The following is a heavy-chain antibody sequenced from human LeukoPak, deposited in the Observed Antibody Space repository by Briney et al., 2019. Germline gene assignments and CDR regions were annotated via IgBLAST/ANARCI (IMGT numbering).Heavy chain of an antibody. CDR2: IYHSGST. Sequence: SETLSLTCTVSGGSISSYYWSWIRQPPGKGLEWIGYIYHSGSTYYNPSLKSRVTISVDRSKNQFSLKLSSVTAADTALYYCARDQGIAVALDYWGQGTLVTVSS. J-gene: IGHJ4*02. CDR1: GGSISSYY. V-gene: IGHV4-59*12. CDR3: ARDQGIAVALDY. D-gene: IGHD6-13*01.